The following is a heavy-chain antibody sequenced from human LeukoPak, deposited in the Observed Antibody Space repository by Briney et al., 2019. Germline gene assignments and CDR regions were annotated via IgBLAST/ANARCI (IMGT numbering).Heavy chain of an antibody. CDR2: IIPILGIA. CDR3: ARGYYDSSGYYWLDY. D-gene: IGHD3-22*01. J-gene: IGHJ4*02. Sequence: ASVKVSCKASGGTFSSYAISWVRQAPGQGLEWMGRIIPILGIANYAQKFQGRVTITADKSTSTAYMELSSLRSEDTAVYYCARGYYDSSGYYWLDYWGQGTLVTVSS. CDR1: GGTFSSYA. V-gene: IGHV1-69*04.